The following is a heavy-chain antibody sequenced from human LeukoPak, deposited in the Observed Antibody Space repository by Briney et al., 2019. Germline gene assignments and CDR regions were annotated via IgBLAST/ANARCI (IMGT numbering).Heavy chain of an antibody. CDR1: DESIRSHY. D-gene: IGHD3-22*01. V-gene: IGHV4-59*03. CDR3: VAMFSSDYIDV. Sequence: PSETLSLACSVSDESIRSHYWGWVRQPPGKGLEWIAYIHNSGITNYNPFLKSRVTISVDTPKNQFSLKLSSVTAADTAIYYCVAMFSSDYIDVWGQGILVPVSS. CDR2: IHNSGIT. J-gene: IGHJ4*02.